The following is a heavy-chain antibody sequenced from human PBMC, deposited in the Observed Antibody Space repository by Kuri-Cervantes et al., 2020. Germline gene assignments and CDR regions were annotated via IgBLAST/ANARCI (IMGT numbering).Heavy chain of an antibody. CDR3: AREGIAAAGNYYYYGMDV. D-gene: IGHD6-13*01. Sequence: GSLRLSCAVSGGSISSSNWWSWVRQPPGKGLEWIGEIYHSGSTNYNPSLKSRVTISVDKSKNQFSLKLSSVTAADTAVYYCAREGIAAAGNYYYYGMDVWGQGTTVTVSS. CDR2: IYHSGST. V-gene: IGHV4-4*02. J-gene: IGHJ6*02. CDR1: GGSISSSNW.